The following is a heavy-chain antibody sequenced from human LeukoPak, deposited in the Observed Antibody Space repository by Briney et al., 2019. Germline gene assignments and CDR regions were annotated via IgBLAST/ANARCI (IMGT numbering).Heavy chain of an antibody. J-gene: IGHJ6*02. CDR2: ISSGSTYI. V-gene: IGHV3-21*01. Sequence: GGSLRLSCAAAGFTFSSYTMDSVRQAPGKGLEWVSSISSGSTYIYYVGSVKGRFTISRDNANNSLYLQMNSLRAEDTAVYYCARDRNKDYGMDVRGQGTTVTVSS. D-gene: IGHD2/OR15-2a*01. CDR3: ARDRNKDYGMDV. CDR1: GFTFSSYT.